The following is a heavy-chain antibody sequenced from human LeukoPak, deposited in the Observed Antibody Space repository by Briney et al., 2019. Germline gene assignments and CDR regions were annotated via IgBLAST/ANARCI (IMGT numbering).Heavy chain of an antibody. CDR3: ARDSITMVRGVIGY. CDR1: GYTFTDYF. Sequence: ASVKVSCKSSGYTFTDYFLHWVRQAPGQGLEWMGWISAYNGNTNYAQKLQGRVTMTTDTSTSTAYMELRSLRSDDTAVYYCARDSITMVRGVIGYWGQGTLVTVSS. CDR2: ISAYNGNT. J-gene: IGHJ4*02. V-gene: IGHV1-18*04. D-gene: IGHD3-10*01.